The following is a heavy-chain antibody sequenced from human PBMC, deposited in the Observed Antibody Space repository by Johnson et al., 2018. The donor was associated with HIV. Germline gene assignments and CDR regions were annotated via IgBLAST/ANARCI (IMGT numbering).Heavy chain of an antibody. CDR1: GFSFSNYG. Sequence: VQLVESGGGVVQPGRSLRLSCAASGFSFSNYGMHWVRQAPGKGLEWVVVISYDGRNKYYADSVKGRFTISRDNSQNTLYLQMNSLRDEDTAVYDLAKDQGKQIGVVIAIQSDFDIWGQGTMGTVSS. J-gene: IGHJ3*02. CDR3: AKDQGKQIGVVIAIQSDFDI. V-gene: IGHV3-30*18. D-gene: IGHD2-21*01. CDR2: ISYDGRNK.